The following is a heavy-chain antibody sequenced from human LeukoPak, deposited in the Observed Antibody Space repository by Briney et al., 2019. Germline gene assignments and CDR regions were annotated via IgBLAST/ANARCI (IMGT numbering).Heavy chain of an antibody. J-gene: IGHJ4*02. CDR3: AKATPYDILTGRRRYYFDY. CDR1: GFTSSSYA. D-gene: IGHD3-9*01. Sequence: GGSLRLSCAASGFTSSSYAMSWVRQAPGKGLEWVSAISGSGGSTYYADSVKGRFTISRDNSKNTLYLQMNSLRAEDTAVYYCAKATPYDILTGRRRYYFDYWGQGTLVTVSS. CDR2: ISGSGGST. V-gene: IGHV3-23*01.